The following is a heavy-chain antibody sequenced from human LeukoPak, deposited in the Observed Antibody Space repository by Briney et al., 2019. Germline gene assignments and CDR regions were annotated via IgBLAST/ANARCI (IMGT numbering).Heavy chain of an antibody. Sequence: GGSLRPSCAASGFTFSSYNMNWVRQAPGKGLEWISFISSSGGTLLYADSVKGRFTISRDNAKNSLYLQMNGLRAEDTAVYYCTRRRGDGYVGDWGQGILVTVSS. CDR2: ISSSGGTL. D-gene: IGHD5-24*01. CDR1: GFTFSSYN. CDR3: TRRRGDGYVGD. V-gene: IGHV3-48*01. J-gene: IGHJ4*02.